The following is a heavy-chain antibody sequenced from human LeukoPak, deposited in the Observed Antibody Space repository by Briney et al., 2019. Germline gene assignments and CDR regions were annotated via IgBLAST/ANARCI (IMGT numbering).Heavy chain of an antibody. CDR3: ARDPQYGSGSGRPFDY. J-gene: IGHJ4*02. D-gene: IGHD3-10*01. Sequence: ASVKVSCKASGGTFSSYAISWVRQAPGQGLEWMGGIIPIFGTANYAQKFQGRVTITADESTSTAYMELSSLRSEDTAVYYCARDPQYGSGSGRPFDYWGQGTLVTVSS. CDR1: GGTFSSYA. CDR2: IIPIFGTA. V-gene: IGHV1-69*13.